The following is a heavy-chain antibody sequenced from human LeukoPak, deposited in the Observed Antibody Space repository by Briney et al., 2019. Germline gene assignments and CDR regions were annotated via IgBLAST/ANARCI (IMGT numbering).Heavy chain of an antibody. J-gene: IGHJ5*02. Sequence: SENLSVTCTVSGGSLSSSDYYWSWIRQPPGKGLEWIGYIYYSGSTYYNPSLKSRVTISVDTSKNQFSLKLSSVTAADTAVYYCARVGFYGFDPWGQGTLVTVSS. D-gene: IGHD2/OR15-2a*01. V-gene: IGHV4-30-4*01. CDR2: IYYSGST. CDR1: GGSLSSSDYY. CDR3: ARVGFYGFDP.